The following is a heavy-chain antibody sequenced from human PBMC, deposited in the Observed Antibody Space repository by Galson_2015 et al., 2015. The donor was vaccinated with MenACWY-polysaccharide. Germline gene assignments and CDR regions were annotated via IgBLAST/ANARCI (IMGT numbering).Heavy chain of an antibody. D-gene: IGHD2-21*01. V-gene: IGHV3-7*01. CDR3: ARVRVIGGSSYFDY. Sequence: SLRLSCAASEFTFSNFWMSWVRQAPGKGLEWVANIKQDGGEKYYVDSVKGRFTISRDNAKNSLYLQMNSLRAEDTAIYYYARVRVIGGSSYFDYWGQGTLVTVSS. CDR2: IKQDGGEK. J-gene: IGHJ4*02. CDR1: EFTFSNFW.